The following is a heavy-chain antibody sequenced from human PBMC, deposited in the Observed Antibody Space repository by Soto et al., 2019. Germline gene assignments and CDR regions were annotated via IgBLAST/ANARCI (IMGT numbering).Heavy chain of an antibody. CDR1: GGTFSSYT. D-gene: IGHD2-15*01. CDR3: ARVRYGYCSGGSCYSGY. Sequence: GASVKVSCKASGGTFSSYTISWVRQAPGQGLEWRGRIIPILGIANYAQKFQGRVTITADKSTSTAYMELSSLRSEDTAVYYCARVRYGYCSGGSCYSGYWGQGTLVTVSS. V-gene: IGHV1-69*02. CDR2: IIPILGIA. J-gene: IGHJ4*02.